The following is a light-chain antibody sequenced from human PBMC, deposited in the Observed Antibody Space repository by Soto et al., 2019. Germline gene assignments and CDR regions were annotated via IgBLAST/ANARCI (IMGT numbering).Light chain of an antibody. CDR1: SSDFGSYTL. J-gene: IGLJ2*01. CDR3: CSYAGSTTYVL. CDR2: EGR. V-gene: IGLV2-23*01. Sequence: QSALTQPASVSGSPGQSITISCTGTSSDFGSYTLVSWYQQHPGKAPKLMIYEGRKRPTVVSDRFSGSKSGNTASLTISGLQAEDQADYYCCSYAGSTTYVLFGGGTKVTVL.